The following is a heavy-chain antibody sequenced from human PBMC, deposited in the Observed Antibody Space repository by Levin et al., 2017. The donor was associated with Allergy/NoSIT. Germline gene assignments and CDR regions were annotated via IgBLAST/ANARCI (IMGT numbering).Heavy chain of an antibody. J-gene: IGHJ3*01. CDR3: ARDLIVEWSYVGVFDL. Sequence: PGGSLRLSCVASGFSLRNYGMHWVRQAPGKGPEWLAVMWKEGTNVAYPDSVRGRFIISRDNSRNTVFLQMNSLRDEDTAVYFCARDLIVEWSYVGVFDLWGQGTMVTVS. V-gene: IGHV3-33*01. CDR1: GFSLRNYG. D-gene: IGHD3-3*01. CDR2: MWKEGTNV.